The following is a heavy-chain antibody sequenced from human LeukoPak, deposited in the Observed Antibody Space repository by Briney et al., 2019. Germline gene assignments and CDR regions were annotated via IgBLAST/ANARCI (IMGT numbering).Heavy chain of an antibody. Sequence: GESLKISCQGSEYSFATYWIAWLRQMPGKGLEWMGIIYPGDSDTRYSPSFQGQVTISADKSISTAYLQWSSLKASDTAMYYCARPQWLDYYYYMDVWGKGTTVTVSS. CDR2: IYPGDSDT. J-gene: IGHJ6*03. CDR3: ARPQWLDYYYYMDV. CDR1: EYSFATYW. V-gene: IGHV5-51*01. D-gene: IGHD6-19*01.